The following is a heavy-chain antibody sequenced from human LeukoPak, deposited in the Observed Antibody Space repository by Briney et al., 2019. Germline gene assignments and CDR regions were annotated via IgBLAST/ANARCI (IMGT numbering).Heavy chain of an antibody. CDR2: ISSSSSYI. Sequence: KPGGSLRLSCAASGITFSSYSMNWVRQAPGKGREWVSSISSSSSYIYYADSVKGRFTISRDNAKNSLYPQMNSLRAEDTAVYYCARHSGRIVSDAFDIWGQGTMVTVSS. V-gene: IGHV3-21*01. D-gene: IGHD5-12*01. CDR3: ARHSGRIVSDAFDI. J-gene: IGHJ3*02. CDR1: GITFSSYS.